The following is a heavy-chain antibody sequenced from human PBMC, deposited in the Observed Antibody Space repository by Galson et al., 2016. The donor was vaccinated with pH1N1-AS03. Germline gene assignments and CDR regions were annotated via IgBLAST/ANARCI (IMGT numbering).Heavy chain of an antibody. CDR3: AKMLRGITAVGFES. Sequence: SLRLSCAASGFTFSDSGMHWVRQPPGKGLEWVAVISKDARGKSYADSVKGRFTISRDKSNNTVYLHMNSLRTEDTAVYYCAKMLRGITAVGFESWGQGILVIVSS. CDR2: ISKDARGK. CDR1: GFTFSDSG. D-gene: IGHD3-10*01. J-gene: IGHJ5*01. V-gene: IGHV3-30*18.